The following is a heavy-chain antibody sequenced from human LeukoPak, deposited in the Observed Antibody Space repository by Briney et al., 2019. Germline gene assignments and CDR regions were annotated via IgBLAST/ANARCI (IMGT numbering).Heavy chain of an antibody. CDR3: ARANDYVWGSYRYYYYYYMDV. J-gene: IGHJ6*03. Sequence: ASVKVSCKASGYTFTGYYMHWVRQAPGQGLEWMGWINPNSGGTNYAQKFQGRVTTTRDTSISTAYMELSRLRSDDTAVYYCARANDYVWGSYRYYYYYYMDVWGKGTTVTVSS. CDR1: GYTFTGYY. D-gene: IGHD3-16*02. CDR2: INPNSGGT. V-gene: IGHV1-2*02.